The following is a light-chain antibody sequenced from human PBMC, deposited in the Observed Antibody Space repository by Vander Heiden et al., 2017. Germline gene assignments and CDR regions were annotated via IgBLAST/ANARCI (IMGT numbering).Light chain of an antibody. V-gene: IGLV2-14*03. J-gene: IGLJ3*02. Sequence: QSSLTQPASLSGSPGQSITISCTGTSSDVGGYNYVSWYQHHPGKAPKLMIYDVSNRPSGVSNRFSGSKSGNTASLTISGLQAEDEADYYCSSYTSSSTWVFGGGTKLTVL. CDR2: DVS. CDR3: SSYTSSSTWV. CDR1: SSDVGGYNY.